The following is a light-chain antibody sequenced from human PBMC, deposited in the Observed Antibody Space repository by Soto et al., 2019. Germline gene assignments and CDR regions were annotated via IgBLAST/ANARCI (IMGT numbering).Light chain of an antibody. CDR2: EVS. J-gene: IGLJ2*01. CDR3: ISYAGRNKGVV. Sequence: QSALTQPPSASGSPGQSVTISCTGTSSDVGGYNSVSWCQQYPGKAPKLMIYEVSKRPSGVPDRFSGSKSGNTASLTVSGLQAEDEPDYYCISYAGRNKGVVFGGGTKETVL. V-gene: IGLV2-8*01. CDR1: SSDVGGYNS.